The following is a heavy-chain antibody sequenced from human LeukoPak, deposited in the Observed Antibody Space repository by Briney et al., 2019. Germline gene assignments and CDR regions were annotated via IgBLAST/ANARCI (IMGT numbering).Heavy chain of an antibody. V-gene: IGHV3-23*01. CDR1: GFTLSSYA. J-gene: IGHJ4*02. Sequence: GGSLRLSCAASGFTLSSYAMSWVRPAPGKGLEWVSAISGSGGSTYYADSVKGRFTISRDNSKNTLYLQMNSLRAEDTAVYYCAKRPSGGYYTQYYFDYWGQGTLVTVSS. CDR2: ISGSGGST. D-gene: IGHD3-10*01. CDR3: AKRPSGGYYTQYYFDY.